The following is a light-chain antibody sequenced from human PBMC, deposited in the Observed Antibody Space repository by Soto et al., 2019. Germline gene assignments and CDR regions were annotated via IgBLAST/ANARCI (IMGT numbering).Light chain of an antibody. Sequence: EIVLTQSPATLSSSPGERATLSCRASQSIATYLAWYQQKPGQAPRLLIYDASDRATGIPARFSGSGSGTAFTLTISGLEPEDFALYYCQQRYNWPLTFGGGTKVDIE. CDR2: DAS. CDR1: QSIATY. V-gene: IGKV3-11*01. CDR3: QQRYNWPLT. J-gene: IGKJ4*01.